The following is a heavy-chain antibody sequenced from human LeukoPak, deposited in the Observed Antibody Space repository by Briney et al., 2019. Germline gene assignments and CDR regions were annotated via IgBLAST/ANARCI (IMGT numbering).Heavy chain of an antibody. Sequence: GASVKVSCKASGGTFSSYAISWVRQAPGQGLEWMGGIIPIFGTANYAQKFQGRVTITTDESTSTAYMELGSLRSEDTAVYYCAMPSIAAAGYFDYWGQGTLVTVSS. V-gene: IGHV1-69*05. CDR3: AMPSIAAAGYFDY. CDR1: GGTFSSYA. CDR2: IIPIFGTA. D-gene: IGHD6-13*01. J-gene: IGHJ4*02.